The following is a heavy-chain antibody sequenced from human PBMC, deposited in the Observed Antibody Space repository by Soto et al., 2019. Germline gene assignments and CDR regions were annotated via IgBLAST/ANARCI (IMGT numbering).Heavy chain of an antibody. Sequence: SLRLSCAASGFTFSSYGMHWVRQAPGKGLEWVAVISYDGSNKYYADSVKGRFTISRDNSKNTLYLQMNSLRAEDTAVYYCAKDLTVTNNWFDPWGQGTLVTVSS. CDR3: AKDLTVTNNWFDP. V-gene: IGHV3-30*18. CDR2: ISYDGSNK. CDR1: GFTFSSYG. J-gene: IGHJ5*02. D-gene: IGHD4-17*01.